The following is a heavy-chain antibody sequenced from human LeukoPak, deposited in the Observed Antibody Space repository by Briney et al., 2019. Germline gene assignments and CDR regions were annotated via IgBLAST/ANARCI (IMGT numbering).Heavy chain of an antibody. CDR3: ARDRWGSGYYYSLDY. J-gene: IGHJ4*02. D-gene: IGHD3-22*01. CDR2: ISYDGSNK. Sequence: GGSLRLSCAASGFTFSSYAMHWVRQAPGKGLEWVAVISYDGSNKYYADSVKGRFTISRDNSKNTLYLQMNSLRAEDTAVYYCARDRWGSGYYYSLDYWGQGTLVTVSS. V-gene: IGHV3-30*04. CDR1: GFTFSSYA.